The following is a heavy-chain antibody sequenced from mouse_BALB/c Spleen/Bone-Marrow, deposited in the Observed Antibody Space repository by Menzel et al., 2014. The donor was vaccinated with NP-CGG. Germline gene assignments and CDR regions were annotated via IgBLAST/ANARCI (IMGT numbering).Heavy chain of an antibody. CDR3: AGLYYYGVFAY. D-gene: IGHD1-1*01. J-gene: IGHJ3*01. V-gene: IGHV4-1*02. CDR1: GFDFSRYW. Sequence: EVKLMESGGGLVQPGGSLKLSCAASGFDFSRYWMSWVRQAPGKGLEWIGEINPDSSTINYTPSLKDKFIISRDNAKNTLYLQMSKVRSEDTALYYCAGLYYYGVFAYWGQGTLVTVSA. CDR2: INPDSSTI.